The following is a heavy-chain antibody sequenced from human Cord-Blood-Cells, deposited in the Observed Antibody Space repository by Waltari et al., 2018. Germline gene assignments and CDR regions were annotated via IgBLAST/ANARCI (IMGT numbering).Heavy chain of an antibody. CDR1: GFTFSSYA. J-gene: IGHJ3*02. CDR3: AKDRSGYDDAFDI. D-gene: IGHD5-12*01. CDR2: ISGRGGST. V-gene: IGHV3-23*01. Sequence: EVQLLESGGGLVQPGGSLRLSCAASGFTFSSYAMSWVRQAPGKGLEWVSAISGRGGSTDYADSVKGRFTISRDNSKNTLYLQMNSLRAEDTAVYYCAKDRSGYDDAFDIWGQGTMVTVSS.